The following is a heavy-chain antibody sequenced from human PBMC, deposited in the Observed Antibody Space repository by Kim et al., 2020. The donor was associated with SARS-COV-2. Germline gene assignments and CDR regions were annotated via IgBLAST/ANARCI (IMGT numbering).Heavy chain of an antibody. CDR1: GDSISSRNW. V-gene: IGHV4-4*02. J-gene: IGHJ4*02. D-gene: IGHD6-13*01. CDR2: IYHSGST. Sequence: SETLSLTCAVSGDSISSRNWWSWVRQPPGKGLEWIGEIYHSGSTNYNPSLKSRVTISVDKSKNQFSLKLNSVTAADTAVYYCAGKGMAAAGRWDFYWGQGTLGTVSS. CDR3: AGKGMAAAGRWDFY.